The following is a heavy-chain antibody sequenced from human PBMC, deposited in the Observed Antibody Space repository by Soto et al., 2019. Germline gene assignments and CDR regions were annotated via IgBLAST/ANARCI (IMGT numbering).Heavy chain of an antibody. CDR2: ISNTGRT. CDR3: AREAALTVAGRSVPWFDP. D-gene: IGHD2-15*01. Sequence: SETLSLTCTVSGVSVSSGSYYWSWIRQPPGKGLEWIGYISNTGRTNYNPSLKRRITISVDMSKNQFSLKLTSVTAADTAVYYCAREAALTVAGRSVPWFDPWGKGSLVTVSS. J-gene: IGHJ5*02. V-gene: IGHV4-61*01. CDR1: GVSVSSGSYY.